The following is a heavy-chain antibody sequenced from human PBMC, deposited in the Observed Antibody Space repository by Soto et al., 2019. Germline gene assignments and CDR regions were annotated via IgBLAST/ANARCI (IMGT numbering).Heavy chain of an antibody. CDR1: GFTFSNYG. CDR2: IWYDGSKR. D-gene: IGHD2-8*01. J-gene: IGHJ4*02. CDR3: ARMKDAIVLMVFDY. V-gene: IGHV3-33*01. Sequence: GGSLRLSCAASGFTFSNYGMHWVRQAPGKGLEWVAVIWYDGSKRSYADSVKGRFTISRLNSKNTLYLQMNSLRAEDTAVYYCARMKDAIVLMVFDYWGQGTLVTVSS.